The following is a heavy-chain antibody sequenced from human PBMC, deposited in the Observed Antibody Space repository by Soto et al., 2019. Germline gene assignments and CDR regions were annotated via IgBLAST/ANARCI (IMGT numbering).Heavy chain of an antibody. V-gene: IGHV4-30-4*02. D-gene: IGHD3-10*01. CDR2: ISYSGTT. J-gene: IGHJ6*02. CDR3: ARRGYGPGFPYYYGMDV. CDR1: GDSISSNNNY. Sequence: SETLSLTCTVSGDSISSNNNYWSWIRQPPGEGLEWIGFISYSGTTSYSPSLKSRVAISLDTSKNQFSLSLSSVTAADTAVYYCARRGYGPGFPYYYGMDVWGQGTTVTVSS.